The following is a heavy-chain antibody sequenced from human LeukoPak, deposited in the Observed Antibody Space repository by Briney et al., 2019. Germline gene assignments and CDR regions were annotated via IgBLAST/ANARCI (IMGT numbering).Heavy chain of an antibody. CDR3: ARDLPPYYYGSGGEENGMDV. V-gene: IGHV1-2*02. D-gene: IGHD3-10*01. CDR1: GYTFTGYY. J-gene: IGHJ6*02. CDR2: INPNSGGT. Sequence: ASVKVSCKASGYTFTGYYMHWVRQAPGQGLAWMGWINPNSGGTNYAQKFQGRVTMTRDTSISTAYMELSRLRSDDTAVYYCARDLPPYYYGSGGEENGMDVWGQGTTVTVSS.